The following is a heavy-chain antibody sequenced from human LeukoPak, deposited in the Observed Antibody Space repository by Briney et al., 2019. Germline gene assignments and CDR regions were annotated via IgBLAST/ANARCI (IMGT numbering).Heavy chain of an antibody. V-gene: IGHV1-8*01. Sequence: ASVKVSCKASGYTFTSYDINWVRQATGQGLEWMGWMNPNSGNTGYAQKFQGRVTMTRNTSISTAYMELSSLGSEDTAVYYCARVFRTNGSGSRGSFGYWGQGTLVTVSS. CDR1: GYTFTSYD. CDR2: MNPNSGNT. D-gene: IGHD3-10*01. CDR3: ARVFRTNGSGSRGSFGY. J-gene: IGHJ4*02.